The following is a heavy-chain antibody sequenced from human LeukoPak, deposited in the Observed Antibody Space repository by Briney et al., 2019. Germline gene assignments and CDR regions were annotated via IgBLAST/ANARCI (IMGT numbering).Heavy chain of an antibody. D-gene: IGHD6-19*01. J-gene: IGHJ1*01. CDR2: IYYSGST. Sequence: SETLCLTCTVSGGSVSSGSYYWSWIRQPPGKGLEWVGYIYYSGSTNYNPSLKSRVTISVDTSKNQFSLKLSSVTAADTAVYYCARGQQWLGAEYFQHWGQGTLVTVSS. CDR3: ARGQQWLGAEYFQH. CDR1: GGSVSSGSYY. V-gene: IGHV4-61*01.